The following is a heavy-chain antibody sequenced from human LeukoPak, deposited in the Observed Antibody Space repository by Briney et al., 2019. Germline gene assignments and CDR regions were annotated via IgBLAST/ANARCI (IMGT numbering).Heavy chain of an antibody. CDR3: ARDLGGSYSSETWFDP. V-gene: IGHV4-39*07. J-gene: IGHJ5*02. CDR2: IYYSGST. D-gene: IGHD1-26*01. Sequence: SETLSLTCTVSGASITIGAESYHWGWIRQPPGKGLEWIGSIYYSGSTYYNPSLKSRVAISVDTSKNRFSLRLSSVTAADTAVYYCARDLGGSYSSETWFDPWGQGTLVTVSS. CDR1: GASITIGAESYH.